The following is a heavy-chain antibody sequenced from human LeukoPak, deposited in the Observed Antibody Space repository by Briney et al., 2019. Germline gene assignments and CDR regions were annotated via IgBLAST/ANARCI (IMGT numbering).Heavy chain of an antibody. Sequence: ASLKVSCKASGYTFTSYYMHWVRQAPGQGLEWMGIINPSGGSTSYAQKFQGRVTMTRDMSTSTVYMELSSLRSEDTAVYYCPRGGSSAYYFDYWGQGTLVTVSS. D-gene: IGHD6-13*01. CDR2: INPSGGST. CDR3: PRGGSSAYYFDY. J-gene: IGHJ4*02. V-gene: IGHV1-46*01. CDR1: GYTFTSYY.